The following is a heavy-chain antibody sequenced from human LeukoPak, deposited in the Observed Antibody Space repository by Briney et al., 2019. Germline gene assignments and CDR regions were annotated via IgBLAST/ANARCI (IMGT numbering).Heavy chain of an antibody. CDR2: ISAYNGNT. V-gene: IGHV1-18*01. J-gene: IGHJ4*02. Sequence: ASVTVSCKASGYTFTSYGISWVRQAPGQGLEWMGWISAYNGNTNYAQRLQGRVTMTTDTSTSTAYMELRSLRSDDTAVYYCARDPIFDYYDSSGYFDYWGQGTLVTVSS. CDR1: GYTFTSYG. CDR3: ARDPIFDYYDSSGYFDY. D-gene: IGHD3-22*01.